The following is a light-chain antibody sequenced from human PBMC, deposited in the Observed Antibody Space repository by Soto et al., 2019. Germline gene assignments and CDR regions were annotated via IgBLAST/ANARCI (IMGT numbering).Light chain of an antibody. CDR1: SSDVGSYNL. CDR2: EGS. J-gene: IGLJ1*01. V-gene: IGLV2-23*01. CDR3: CSYAGSSTVV. Sequence: QSALTQPASVSGSPGQSITISCTGTSSDVGSYNLVSWYQQHPGKAPKLMIYEGSKRHSGVSNRFSGSKSGNTASLTISGLQAEDEADYYCCSYAGSSTVVFGTGTKLTVL.